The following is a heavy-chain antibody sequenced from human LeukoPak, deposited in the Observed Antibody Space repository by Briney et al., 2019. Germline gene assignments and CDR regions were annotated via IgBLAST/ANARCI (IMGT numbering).Heavy chain of an antibody. Sequence: SQTLSLTCTVSGGSISSGDYYWSWIRQPPGKGLEWIGYIYYSGSTYYNPSLKSRVTISVDTSKNQFSLKLSSVTAADTAVYYCAREFMVTKGGVLDYYGMDVWGQGTTVTVSS. V-gene: IGHV4-30-4*01. CDR3: AREFMVTKGGVLDYYGMDV. CDR2: IYYSGST. J-gene: IGHJ6*02. CDR1: GGSISSGDYY. D-gene: IGHD5-18*01.